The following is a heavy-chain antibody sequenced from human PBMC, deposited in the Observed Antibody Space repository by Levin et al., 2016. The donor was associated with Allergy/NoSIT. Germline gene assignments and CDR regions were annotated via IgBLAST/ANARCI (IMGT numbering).Heavy chain of an antibody. CDR3: TTGYGGNINSEY. CDR2: INWKGDIT. V-gene: IGHV3-20*04. Sequence: GGSLRLSCAASGFNIENSGMNWVRQAPGKGLEWVSGINWKGDITGYADSVKGRFTISKDKVKNSLYLQMSSLRDEDTALYYCTTGYGGNINSEYWGQGTLVAVSS. J-gene: IGHJ4*02. CDR1: GFNIENSG. D-gene: IGHD1-26*01.